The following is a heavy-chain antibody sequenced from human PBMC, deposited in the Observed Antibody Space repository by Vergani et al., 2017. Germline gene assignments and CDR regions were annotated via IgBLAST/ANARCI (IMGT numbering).Heavy chain of an antibody. CDR2: IVVGSGNT. D-gene: IGHD6-13*01. CDR3: AADPRSWYAFDI. J-gene: IGHJ3*02. V-gene: IGHV1-58*01. Sequence: QMQLVQSGPEVKKPGTSVKVSCKASGFTFTSSAVQWVRQARGQRLEWIGWIVVGSGNTNYAQKFQERVTITRDMSTSTAYMELSSLRSEDTAVYYCAADPRSWYAFDIWGQGTMVTVSS. CDR1: GFTFTSSA.